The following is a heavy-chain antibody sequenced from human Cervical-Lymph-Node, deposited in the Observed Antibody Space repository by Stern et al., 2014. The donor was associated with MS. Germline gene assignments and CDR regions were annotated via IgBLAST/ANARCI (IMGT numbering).Heavy chain of an antibody. Sequence: QLQLQESGPGVVKPSETLSLTCTVSGGSISSYYWRWIRQPPGKGLEVIGCISYDGNTNYNSSLKSRVTISLDTSKKRFFLKLDSVSAADTAVYFCARVSTSFDDWGQGTLVTVSS. CDR2: ISYDGNT. CDR3: ARVSTSFDD. J-gene: IGHJ4*02. CDR1: GGSISSYY. V-gene: IGHV4-59*01.